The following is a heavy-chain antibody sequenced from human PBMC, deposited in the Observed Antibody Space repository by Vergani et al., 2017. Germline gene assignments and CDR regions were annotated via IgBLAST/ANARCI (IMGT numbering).Heavy chain of an antibody. CDR2: ISYDGNKK. Sequence: QVQLVESGGGEVQPGRSLRLSCSAAGFPFSDYGAHWVRQAPGRGLEWVSVISYDGNKKKYADSVKGRFTISRDNSKNTLYLEMNALRAEDTAVYYCARDFLTRVTTLDYYYMGVWGKGTTVTVSS. J-gene: IGHJ6*03. CDR1: GFPFSDYG. D-gene: IGHD1-1*01. CDR3: ARDFLTRVTTLDYYYMGV. V-gene: IGHV3-30*03.